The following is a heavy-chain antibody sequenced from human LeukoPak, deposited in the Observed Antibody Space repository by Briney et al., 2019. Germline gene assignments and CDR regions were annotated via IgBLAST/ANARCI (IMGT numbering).Heavy chain of an antibody. CDR3: AREGPHCSSTSCYPAFDY. J-gene: IGHJ4*02. V-gene: IGHV1-69*13. D-gene: IGHD2-2*01. CDR1: GGTFSSYA. CDR2: IIPIFGTA. Sequence: ASVKVSCKASGGTFSSYAIGWVRQAPGQGLEWMGGIIPIFGTANYAQKFQGRVTITADESTSTAYMELSSLRSEDTAVYYCAREGPHCSSTSCYPAFDYWGQGTLVTVSS.